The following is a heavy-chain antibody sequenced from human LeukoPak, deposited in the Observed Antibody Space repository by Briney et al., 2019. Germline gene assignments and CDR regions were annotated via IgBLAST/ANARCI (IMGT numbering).Heavy chain of an antibody. D-gene: IGHD3-22*01. V-gene: IGHV4-30-2*01. CDR1: GGSISSGGYS. CDR3: ARRLGLFTPVDWFDP. Sequence: SETLSLTCAVSGGSISSGGYSWSWIRQPPGKGLEWIGYIYHSGSTYYNPSLKSRVTISVDTSKNQFSLKLISVTAADTAVYYCARRLGLFTPVDWFDPWGQGTLVTVSS. J-gene: IGHJ5*02. CDR2: IYHSGST.